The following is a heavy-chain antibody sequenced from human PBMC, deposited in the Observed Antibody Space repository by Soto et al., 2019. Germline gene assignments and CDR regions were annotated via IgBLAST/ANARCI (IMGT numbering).Heavy chain of an antibody. Sequence: GGSLRLSCAASGFTVSSNYMSWVRQAPGKGLEWVSVIYSGGSTYYADSVKGRFTISRDNSKNTLYLQMNSLRAEDTAVYYCARGFIGYYDFWSGYYTPYADYGMDVWGQGTTVTVSS. J-gene: IGHJ6*02. V-gene: IGHV3-53*01. CDR1: GFTVSSNY. CDR3: ARGFIGYYDFWSGYYTPYADYGMDV. D-gene: IGHD3-3*01. CDR2: IYSGGST.